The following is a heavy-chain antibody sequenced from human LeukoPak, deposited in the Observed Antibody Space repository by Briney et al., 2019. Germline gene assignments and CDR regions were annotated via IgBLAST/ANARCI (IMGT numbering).Heavy chain of an antibody. CDR1: GYTFSSNY. V-gene: IGHV1-46*01. D-gene: IGHD6-13*01. CDR2: INPSGGST. Sequence: ASVKVSCKASGYTFSSNYMHWVRQAPGQGLEWMGIINPSGGSTSYAQKFQGRVTMTRDTSTSTVYMELGSLRSEDTAVYYCARRSSWFYYPSTYYYAMDVWGQGTTVTVSS. J-gene: IGHJ6*02. CDR3: ARRSSWFYYPSTYYYAMDV.